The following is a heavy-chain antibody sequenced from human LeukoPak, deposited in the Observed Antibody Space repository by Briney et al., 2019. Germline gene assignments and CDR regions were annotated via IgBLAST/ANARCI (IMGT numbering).Heavy chain of an antibody. Sequence: GGSLRLSCAASGFTFSSYAMSWVRQAPGKGLEWVSSISSSSSYIYYADSVKGRFTISRDNAKNSLYLQMNSLRAEDTAVYYCARDLLYYYGSGTRGDYWGQGTLVTVSS. J-gene: IGHJ4*02. CDR1: GFTFSSYA. CDR3: ARDLLYYYGSGTRGDY. V-gene: IGHV3-21*01. D-gene: IGHD3-10*01. CDR2: ISSSSSYI.